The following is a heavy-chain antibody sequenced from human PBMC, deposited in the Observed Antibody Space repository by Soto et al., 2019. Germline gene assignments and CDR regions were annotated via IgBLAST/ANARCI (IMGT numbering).Heavy chain of an antibody. V-gene: IGHV3-15*01. CDR2: IKGKIDAGAT. D-gene: IGHD5-18*01. CDR1: GFSFSNAW. CDR3: STSGRDPVMVNYFNY. Sequence: EVQLEESGGGLVHPGGSLRLSCAASGFSFSNAWMNWVRQAPGKGLEWVGRIKGKIDAGATDYAAPVKGRFTISRDDSKNTLYLQLNSLKTEDTAVYYCSTSGRDPVMVNYFNYWGQGTLVTVSS. J-gene: IGHJ4*02.